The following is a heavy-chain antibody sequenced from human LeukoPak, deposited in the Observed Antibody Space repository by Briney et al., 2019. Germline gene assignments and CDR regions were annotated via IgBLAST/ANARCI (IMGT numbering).Heavy chain of an antibody. Sequence: TGGSLRLSCSASGLTFSSYAMSWVRQAPGKGLEWVSAISGSGDSTYYADSVKGRFTISRDNSKNTLYLQMNSLRAEDTAVYYCAKDHSYGSGSLPLPDYWGQGTLVTVSS. CDR1: GLTFSSYA. V-gene: IGHV3-23*01. J-gene: IGHJ4*02. CDR2: ISGSGDST. D-gene: IGHD3-10*01. CDR3: AKDHSYGSGSLPLPDY.